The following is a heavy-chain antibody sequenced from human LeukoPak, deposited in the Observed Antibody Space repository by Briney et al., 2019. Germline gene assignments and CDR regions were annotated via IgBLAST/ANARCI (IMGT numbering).Heavy chain of an antibody. D-gene: IGHD6-13*01. CDR1: GFNFSIYS. Sequence: GGSLRLSCAASGFNFSIYSMNWVRQAPGKGLEWVSYITRSSTTIYYADSVKGRFTISRDNAKNSLYLQMNSLRAEDTAVYYCARDTVAAAATDVWGQGTTVTVSS. V-gene: IGHV3-48*01. J-gene: IGHJ6*02. CDR2: ITRSSTTI. CDR3: ARDTVAAAATDV.